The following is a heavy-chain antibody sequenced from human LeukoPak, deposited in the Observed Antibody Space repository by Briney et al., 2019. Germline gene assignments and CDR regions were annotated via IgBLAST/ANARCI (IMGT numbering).Heavy chain of an antibody. CDR3: ARGGTMIDNYGDFDY. V-gene: IGHV4-34*01. Sequence: SETLSLTCAAYGGSFSGYYWSWIRQPPGKGLEWIGEINHSGSTNYNPSLKSRVTISVDTSKNQFSLKLSSVTAADTAVHYYARGGTMIDNYGDFDYWGQGTLVTVSS. J-gene: IGHJ4*02. CDR1: GGSFSGYY. CDR2: INHSGST. D-gene: IGHD3-22*01.